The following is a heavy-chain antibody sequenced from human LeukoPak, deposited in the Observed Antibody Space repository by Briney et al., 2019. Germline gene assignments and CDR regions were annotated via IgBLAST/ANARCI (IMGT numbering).Heavy chain of an antibody. CDR2: IKEDGSEK. Sequence: GGSLRLSCAASGFTFSTHWMSWVRQAPGKGLEWVANIKEDGSEKYYVDSVKGRFTISRDNAKNPLYLQMNSLRAEDTAVYYCARTIRGYWGQGTLVTVSS. D-gene: IGHD3-10*01. J-gene: IGHJ4*02. V-gene: IGHV3-7*01. CDR1: GFTFSTHW. CDR3: ARTIRGY.